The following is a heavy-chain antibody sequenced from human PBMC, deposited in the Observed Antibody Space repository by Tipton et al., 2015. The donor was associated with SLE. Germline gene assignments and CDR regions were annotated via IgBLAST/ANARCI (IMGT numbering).Heavy chain of an antibody. CDR1: GGSISSSDYY. Sequence: TLSLTCTVSGGSISSSDYYWGWIHQPPGKGLEWIGSIYYSGTTYYNPSLKSRVTISVDTSKNHFSLKLSSVTAPDTAVYYCARLWSQFLAFDYWGQGTLVSVSS. V-gene: IGHV4-39*07. J-gene: IGHJ4*02. D-gene: IGHD2-8*02. CDR2: IYYSGTT. CDR3: ARLWSQFLAFDY.